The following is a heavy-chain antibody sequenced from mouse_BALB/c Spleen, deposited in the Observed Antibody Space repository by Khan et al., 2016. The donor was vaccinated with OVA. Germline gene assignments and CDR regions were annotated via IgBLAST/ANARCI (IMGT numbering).Heavy chain of an antibody. CDR3: ARSNGNYWFAY. D-gene: IGHD2-1*01. J-gene: IGHJ3*01. CDR2: INPYTGEP. V-gene: IGHV9-3-1*01. Sequence: QIQLVQSGPELKKPGETVKISCKASGYTFTNYGMNWVKQAPGKGLKWMGWINPYTGEPTYADDFKGRFAFSLETSASHAYLQINNLKNEDTATYFCARSNGNYWFAYWGQGTLVTVSA. CDR1: GYTFTNYG.